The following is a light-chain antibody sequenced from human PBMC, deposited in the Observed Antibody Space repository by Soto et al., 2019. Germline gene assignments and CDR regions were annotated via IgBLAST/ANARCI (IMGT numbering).Light chain of an antibody. CDR2: DAS. Sequence: DIVLTQSPATLSLSPGERATLSCRASQSVSSYVAWYQQKPGQAPRLLIYDASNRATGIPARLSGSGSGTDFTITISSLEPEDFAVYYCQQRSNWPPGLTFGGGTKVEIK. CDR3: QQRSNWPPGLT. V-gene: IGKV3-11*01. J-gene: IGKJ4*01. CDR1: QSVSSY.